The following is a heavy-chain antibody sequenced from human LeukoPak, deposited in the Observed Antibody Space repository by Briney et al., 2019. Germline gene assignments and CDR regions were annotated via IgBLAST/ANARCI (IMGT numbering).Heavy chain of an antibody. CDR2: ISSNSGNT. J-gene: IGHJ3*01. CDR1: GGTFSSYA. D-gene: IGHD4-11*01. CDR3: ARDRLHALDF. V-gene: IGHV1-18*01. Sequence: EASVKVSCKASGGTFSSYAISWVRQAPGQGLEWMGWISSNSGNTRYPQKFQDRVTLTTDTSTATAYMELRSLKFDDTGMYYCARDRLHALDFWGQGTMVTVSS.